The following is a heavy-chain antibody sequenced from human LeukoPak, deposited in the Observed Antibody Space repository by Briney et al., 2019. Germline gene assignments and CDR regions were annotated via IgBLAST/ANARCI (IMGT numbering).Heavy chain of an antibody. Sequence: GGSLRLSCAASGFTFSSYAMSWVRQAPGKGLEWVSAISGSGGSTYYADPVKGRFTISRDNSKNTLYLQMNSLRAEDTAVYYCAKAVYSSSWYPDYWGQGTLVTVSS. CDR1: GFTFSSYA. J-gene: IGHJ4*02. CDR2: ISGSGGST. V-gene: IGHV3-23*01. D-gene: IGHD6-13*01. CDR3: AKAVYSSSWYPDY.